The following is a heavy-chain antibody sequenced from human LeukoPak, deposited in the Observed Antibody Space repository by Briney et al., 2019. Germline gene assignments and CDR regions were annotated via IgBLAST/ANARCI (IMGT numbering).Heavy chain of an antibody. CDR1: GGSISSSSDY. J-gene: IGHJ5*02. D-gene: IGHD6-19*01. CDR3: ARLWTVAGTS. CDR2: IYYSGST. V-gene: IGHV4-39*01. Sequence: PSETLSLTCTVSGGSISSSSDYWGWIRQPPGKGLEWIGSIYYSGSTYYNPSLKSRVTISVDTSKNQFSLKLSSVTAADTAVYYCARLWTVAGTSWGQGTLVTVSS.